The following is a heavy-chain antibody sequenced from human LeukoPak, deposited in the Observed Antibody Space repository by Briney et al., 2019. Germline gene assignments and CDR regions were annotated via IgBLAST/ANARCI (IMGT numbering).Heavy chain of an antibody. Sequence: SETLSLTCTVSGDSTRSGGFYWGWIRQPPGKALEWIGYIYHSGTTYYNPSLKSQVAMSVDTSKNQFSLNLTSVTAADTAVYYCAGGDGYRYDYWGQGTLVTVSS. CDR1: GDSTRSGGFY. V-gene: IGHV4-30-2*01. J-gene: IGHJ4*02. CDR3: AGGDGYRYDY. D-gene: IGHD5-24*01. CDR2: IYHSGTT.